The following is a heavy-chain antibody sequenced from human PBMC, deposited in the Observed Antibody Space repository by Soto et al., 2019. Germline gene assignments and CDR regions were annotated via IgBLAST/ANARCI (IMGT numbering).Heavy chain of an antibody. CDR1: GGSISSYY. CDR3: ARDDKGVSAAMLY. D-gene: IGHD2-2*01. V-gene: IGHV4-4*07. J-gene: IGHJ4*02. CDR2: MYTSGST. Sequence: QVQLQESGPGLVKPSETLSLTCTVSGGSISSYYWYWNRQPAGKGLEWIGRMYTSGSTKYNPSLKSRVTMSVDTSKNQFSLKLSSMTAADTAVYYCARDDKGVSAAMLYWGQGTLVTVSS.